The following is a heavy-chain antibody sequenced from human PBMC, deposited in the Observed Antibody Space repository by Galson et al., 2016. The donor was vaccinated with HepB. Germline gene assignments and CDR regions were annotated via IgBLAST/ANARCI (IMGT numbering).Heavy chain of an antibody. CDR1: GFTFNNYA. V-gene: IGHV3-23*01. D-gene: IGHD4-17*01. CDR3: AKNPKFGDYAYSDY. Sequence: SLRLSCAASGFTFNNYAMTWVRQAPGKGLEWVSTISGNSVATYYTDSLKGRFTISRDDSRSTLSLHLNSLRAEDTAVYYCAKNPKFGDYAYSDYWGQGTLVTVSS. CDR2: ISGNSVAT. J-gene: IGHJ4*02.